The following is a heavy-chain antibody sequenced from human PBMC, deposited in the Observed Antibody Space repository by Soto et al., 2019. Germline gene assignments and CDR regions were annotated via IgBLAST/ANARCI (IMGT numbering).Heavy chain of an antibody. V-gene: IGHV3-74*01. J-gene: IGHJ4*02. D-gene: IGHD1-26*01. Sequence: EVQLVESGGDLIQPGRSLRISCAASGFTFSTSWMHWVRQAPGQGLAWVSRINSDGTTINYADSVKGRFTIARDNAKNTLYLQMNSLRADDTAVYYWAIAGSYRFDYWGQGTLVTVSS. CDR3: AIAGSYRFDY. CDR2: INSDGTTI. CDR1: GFTFSTSW.